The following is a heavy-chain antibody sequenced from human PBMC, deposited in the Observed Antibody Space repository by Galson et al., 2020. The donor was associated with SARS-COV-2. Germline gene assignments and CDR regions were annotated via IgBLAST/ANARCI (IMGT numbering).Heavy chain of an antibody. D-gene: IGHD3-10*01. CDR2: IYWDDDK. Sequence: KMSGPTLVNPTQALTLTCNFSGFSLSNTGVGVGWIRQPPGQALEWLALIYWDDDKRYRPSLKNRLTITKDTSENQVVLTMANMGPVDTGTYYCAHKPPGGPVADAFDVWGRGTRVTGSS. CDR1: GFSLSNTGVG. J-gene: IGHJ3*01. V-gene: IGHV2-5*02. CDR3: AHKPPGGPVADAFDV.